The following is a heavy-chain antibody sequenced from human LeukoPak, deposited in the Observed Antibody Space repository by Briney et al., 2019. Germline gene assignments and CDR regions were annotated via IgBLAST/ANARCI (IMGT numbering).Heavy chain of an antibody. Sequence: PGGPLRLSCAASGFTFSNYWMRWVRRAPGKGVEGVANIKQDGSETYYVDSVRGRFTISRDNAKKSLYLQMNSLRAEDTAVYYCARDFWGAYRVDYFDYWGQGTLVTVSS. V-gene: IGHV3-7*01. CDR2: IKQDGSET. D-gene: IGHD3-3*01. J-gene: IGHJ4*02. CDR3: ARDFWGAYRVDYFDY. CDR1: GFTFSNYW.